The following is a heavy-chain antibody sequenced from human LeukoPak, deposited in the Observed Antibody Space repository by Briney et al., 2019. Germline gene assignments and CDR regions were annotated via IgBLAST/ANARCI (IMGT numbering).Heavy chain of an antibody. D-gene: IGHD3-10*01. CDR2: ISSSSSYI. V-gene: IGHV3-21*01. Sequence: PGGSLRLSCAASGFTFSSYSMNWVRQAPGKGLEWVSSISSSSSYIYYADSVKGRFTISRDNSKNTVYLQMNGLRAEDTAVYYCAREIFGSGSYPDFWGQGTLATVSS. J-gene: IGHJ4*02. CDR1: GFTFSSYS. CDR3: AREIFGSGSYPDF.